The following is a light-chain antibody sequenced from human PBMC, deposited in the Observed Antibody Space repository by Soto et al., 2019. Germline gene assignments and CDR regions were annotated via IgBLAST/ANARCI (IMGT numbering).Light chain of an antibody. CDR2: GAS. Sequence: EIVMTQSPATLSVSPGESVTLSCRASQSVRGNLAWYQQKPGQAPRLLIYGASTRATGIPARFSGSGSGTEFTLTISSLQSEDFAVYYCQQYNNWLFTFGGGTRVEIK. V-gene: IGKV3-15*01. J-gene: IGKJ4*01. CDR1: QSVRGN. CDR3: QQYNNWLFT.